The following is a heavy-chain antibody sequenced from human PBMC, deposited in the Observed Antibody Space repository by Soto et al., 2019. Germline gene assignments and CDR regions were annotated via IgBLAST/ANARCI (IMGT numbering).Heavy chain of an antibody. V-gene: IGHV4-34*01. CDR3: ARSRGPSNWNY. J-gene: IGHJ4*02. Sequence: PSETLSLTCDVYGGSFSGYYWSWIRQPPGKGLEWIGEINHSGITNYNPSLKSRVTISVDTSKNQFSLKLSSVTAADTAVYYCARSRGPSNWNYWGPGTLMTVSS. D-gene: IGHD1-20*01. CDR1: GGSFSGYY. CDR2: INHSGIT.